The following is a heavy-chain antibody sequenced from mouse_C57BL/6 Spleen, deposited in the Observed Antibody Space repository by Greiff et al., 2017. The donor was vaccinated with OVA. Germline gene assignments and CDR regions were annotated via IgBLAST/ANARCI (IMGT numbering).Heavy chain of an antibody. CDR2: IRNKANGYTS. CDR1: GFTFTDYY. D-gene: IGHD2-4*01. V-gene: IGHV7-3*01. J-gene: IGHJ4*01. Sequence: EVQLVESGGGLVQPGGSLSLSCAASGFTFTDYYMSWVRQPPGKALEWLGFIRNKANGYTSEYSASVKGRFTISRDNSQSILYLQLNALRAEAIATYYSASRYDYDGFYYAMDYWGQGTSVTVSS. CDR3: ASRYDYDGFYYAMDY.